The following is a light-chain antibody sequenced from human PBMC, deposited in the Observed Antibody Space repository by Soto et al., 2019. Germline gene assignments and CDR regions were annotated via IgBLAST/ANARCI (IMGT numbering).Light chain of an antibody. CDR3: STYTTSTTLYV. J-gene: IGLJ1*01. V-gene: IGLV2-14*01. CDR2: KIH. Sequence: QSVLTQPASLSGSPGQSITISCTGTGSDIGVNNYVSCYQQHPGKAPKLMIYKIHNPPSGPSNLSSCSKSGNTASLTISRFQAEDEAYYYCSTYTTSTTLYVLGTGNKVTVL. CDR1: GSDIGVNNY.